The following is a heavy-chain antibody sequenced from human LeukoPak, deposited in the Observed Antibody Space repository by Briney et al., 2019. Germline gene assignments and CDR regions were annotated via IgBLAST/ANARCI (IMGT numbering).Heavy chain of an antibody. CDR3: ARGSTKGSYAFDI. CDR1: GFTFSTYW. Sequence: LSGGSLRLSCAASGFTFSTYWMSWVRQAPGKGLEWVANIKQDGSEKYYVDSVKGRFTISRDNAKNSLYLQMNSLRAEDTAVYCCARGSTKGSYAFDIWGQGTMVTVSS. D-gene: IGHD2-2*01. J-gene: IGHJ3*02. CDR2: IKQDGSEK. V-gene: IGHV3-7*01.